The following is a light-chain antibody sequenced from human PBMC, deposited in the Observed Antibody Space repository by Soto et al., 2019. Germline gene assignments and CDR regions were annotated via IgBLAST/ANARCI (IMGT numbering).Light chain of an antibody. CDR3: QSYDSSLSGSGV. Sequence: QAVVTKPPSVSGAPGQRVTISCTGSSSNIGAGYDVHWYQQLPGTAPKLLIYGNSNRPSGVPDRFSGSMSGTSASLAITGLQAEDEADYYCQSYDSSLSGSGVFGGGTKLTVL. V-gene: IGLV1-40*01. CDR1: SSNIGAGYD. J-gene: IGLJ2*01. CDR2: GNS.